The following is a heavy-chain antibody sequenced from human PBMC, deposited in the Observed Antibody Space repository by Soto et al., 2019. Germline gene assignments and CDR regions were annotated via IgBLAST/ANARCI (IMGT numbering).Heavy chain of an antibody. D-gene: IGHD1-20*01. V-gene: IGHV1-69*01. Sequence: QVQLVQSGAEVKKPGSSVKVSCKASGGTFSSYAISWVRPAPGQGLEWMVGIIPIFGTANYAQRFQGRGTITADESTSTAYMEMSSLRSEDTSVYYCAISGITVNWFDPWGQGTLVTVSS. CDR3: AISGITVNWFDP. CDR2: IIPIFGTA. CDR1: GGTFSSYA. J-gene: IGHJ5*02.